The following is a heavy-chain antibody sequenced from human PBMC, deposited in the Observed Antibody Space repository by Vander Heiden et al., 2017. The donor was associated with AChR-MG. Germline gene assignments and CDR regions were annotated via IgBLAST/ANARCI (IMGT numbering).Heavy chain of an antibody. V-gene: IGHV3-72*01. J-gene: IGHJ4*02. CDR3: ASLAYSGPHTFNDY. D-gene: IGHD5-12*01. CDR1: GFTVSDHY. Sequence: EVQLVASGGGLVQTGGSLRLYCAACGFTVSDHYMDWVRQAPGKGLEWVGRTRNKANSYTTEYAASVKGRFTISRDDSKNSLYLQMNSLKTEDTAVYYCASLAYSGPHTFNDYWGQGTLVTVSS. CDR2: TRNKANSYTT.